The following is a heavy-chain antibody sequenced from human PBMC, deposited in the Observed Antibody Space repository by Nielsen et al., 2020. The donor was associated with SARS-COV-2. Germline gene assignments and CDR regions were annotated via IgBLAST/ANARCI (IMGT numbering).Heavy chain of an antibody. CDR3: AKDIYPDYYYMDV. D-gene: IGHD5-12*01. CDR1: GFTFSSYW. CDR2: ISWNSGSI. J-gene: IGHJ6*03. V-gene: IGHV3-9*01. Sequence: SLKISCAASGFTFSSYWMNWVRQAPGKGLEWVSGISWNSGSIGYADSVKGRFTISRDNAKNSLYLQMNSLRAEDTALYYCAKDIYPDYYYMDVWGKGTTVTVSS.